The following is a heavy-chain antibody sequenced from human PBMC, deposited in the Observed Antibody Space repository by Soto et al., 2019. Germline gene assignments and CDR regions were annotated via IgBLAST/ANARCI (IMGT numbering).Heavy chain of an antibody. J-gene: IGHJ4*02. CDR2: INHSGST. CDR3: ASGEEYGSYYVDY. CDR1: GGSFSGYY. D-gene: IGHD1-26*01. V-gene: IGHV4-34*01. Sequence: SETLSLTCAVYGGSFSGYYWSWIRQPPGKGLEWIGEINHSGSTNYNPSLKSRVTISVDTSKNQFSLKLSSVTAADTAVYYCASGEEYGSYYVDYWGQGTLVTVSS.